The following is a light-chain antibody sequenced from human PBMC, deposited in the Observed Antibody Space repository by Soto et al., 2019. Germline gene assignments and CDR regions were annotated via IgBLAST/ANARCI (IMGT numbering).Light chain of an antibody. CDR1: QSIRSW. J-gene: IGKJ1*01. CDR3: QQDDSFSKH. V-gene: IGKV1-5*01. CDR2: DAA. Sequence: DIQMTQSPSTLSASVGDRVTITCRASQSIRSWLAWYQQKPGKAPQLLIYDAANLESGVPSRLSGSGSVTEYTLTISSLQPDDFATDYCQQDDSFSKHFGRGTKVEVK.